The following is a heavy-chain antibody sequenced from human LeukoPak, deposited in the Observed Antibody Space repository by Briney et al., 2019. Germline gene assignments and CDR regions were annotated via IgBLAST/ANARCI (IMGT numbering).Heavy chain of an antibody. D-gene: IGHD2/OR15-2a*01. CDR1: GFTITNHW. V-gene: IGHV3-7*01. CDR3: VRDPFFSVP. Sequence: GGSLRLSCAVSGFTITNHWMSWVRQAPGKGLEWVANIKQDGSEKYYVDSVKGRFTISRDNGKNSLYLQMNSLRVEDTALYHCVRDPFFSVPWGQGTLVTVSS. J-gene: IGHJ5*02. CDR2: IKQDGSEK.